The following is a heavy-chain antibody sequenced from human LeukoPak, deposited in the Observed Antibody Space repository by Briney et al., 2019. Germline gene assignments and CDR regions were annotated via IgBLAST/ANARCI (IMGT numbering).Heavy chain of an antibody. J-gene: IGHJ6*03. CDR1: GYTDNRFG. CDR3: ANVAKGRYFFYYVDV. Sequence: ASVKVSCKTSGYTDNRFGIAWVRQAPGQGLEWIGWISSDNGNTQYADKLQGRVSMTTDRSTNTAYMEVRSLRSDDTAVYFCANVAKGRYFFYYVDVWGKGTTVTASS. CDR2: ISSDNGNT. V-gene: IGHV1-18*01.